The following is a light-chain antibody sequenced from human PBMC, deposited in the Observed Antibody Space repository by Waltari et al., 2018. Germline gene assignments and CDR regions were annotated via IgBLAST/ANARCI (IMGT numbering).Light chain of an antibody. CDR3: QSFDSSLTRYV. CDR2: GNI. V-gene: IGLV1-40*01. CDR1: SSNIGAGYD. Sequence: QSELTQPPSVSGAPGQRVTISCTGSSSNIGAGYDVHWYKQLPGTAPKRLIYGNINRPSGVPDRFPGSKSGTSASLAITGLQAEDEADYYCQSFDSSLTRYVFGTGTKVTVL. J-gene: IGLJ1*01.